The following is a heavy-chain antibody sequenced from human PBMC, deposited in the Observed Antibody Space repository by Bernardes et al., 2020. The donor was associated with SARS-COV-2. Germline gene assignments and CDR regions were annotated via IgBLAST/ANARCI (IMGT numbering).Heavy chain of an antibody. Sequence: GSLRLSCATSGYTFSSFWMHWVRQAPGKGLVWVSRIDNYGSTINYADSVKGRFTISRDNSRNTLYLQMNNLRAEDTAVYYCAIDVAGEHSTWGQGTLVTVSS. V-gene: IGHV3-74*01. D-gene: IGHD3-16*01. CDR2: IDNYGSTI. CDR1: GYTFSSFW. CDR3: AIDVAGEHST. J-gene: IGHJ5*02.